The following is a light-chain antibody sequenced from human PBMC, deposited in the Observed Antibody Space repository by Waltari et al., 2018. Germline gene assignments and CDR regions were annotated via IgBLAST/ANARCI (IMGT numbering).Light chain of an antibody. CDR1: NWVDEL. CDR3: QAWDSSTYVV. V-gene: IGLV3-1*01. CDR2: QDN. J-gene: IGLJ2*01. Sequence: FALSQPPSVSVSPGQTASITCSADNWVDELASWAQQKPGESPRLVIYQDNKRPSGIPERFSGSNSGNTATLTISGPQAVDEADYYCQAWDSSTYVVFGGGTKLTVL.